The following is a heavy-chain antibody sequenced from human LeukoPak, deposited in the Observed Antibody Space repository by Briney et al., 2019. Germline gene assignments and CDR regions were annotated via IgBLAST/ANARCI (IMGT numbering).Heavy chain of an antibody. CDR1: GYTFTGYY. CDR2: INPNSGGT. V-gene: IGHV1-2*02. CDR3: ARDEGYCSSTSCYPYYYYYMDV. Sequence: GASVKVSCKASGYTFTGYYMHWVRQAPGQGLEWMGWINPNSGGTNYAQKFQGRVTMTRDTSISTAYMELSRLRSDDTAVYYCARDEGYCSSTSCYPYYYYYMDVWGKGTTVTVSS. D-gene: IGHD2-2*01. J-gene: IGHJ6*03.